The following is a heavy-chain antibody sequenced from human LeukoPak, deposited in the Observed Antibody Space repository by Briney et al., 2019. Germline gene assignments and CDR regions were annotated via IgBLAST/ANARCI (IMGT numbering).Heavy chain of an antibody. Sequence: SETLSLTCAVYGGSFSGYWWSWIRQPPGKGLEWIGEINHSGSTNYNPSLKSRVTMSADTSKNQFSLKLRSVTAADTAVYHCARGGRWLQFNYWGQGTLVTVSS. CDR2: INHSGST. CDR1: GGSFSGYW. CDR3: ARGGRWLQFNY. J-gene: IGHJ4*02. D-gene: IGHD5-24*01. V-gene: IGHV4-34*01.